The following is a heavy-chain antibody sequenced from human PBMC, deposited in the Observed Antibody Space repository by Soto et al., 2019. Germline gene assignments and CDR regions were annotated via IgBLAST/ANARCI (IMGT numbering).Heavy chain of an antibody. V-gene: IGHV1-58*01. CDR1: VFTFTGSA. CDR3: AADSYGDYYYYGMDV. D-gene: IGHD5-18*01. CDR2: IVVGSGNT. Sequence: SVKVSCKASVFTFTGSAVQWVRQARGQRLEWIGWIVVGSGNTNYAQKFQERVTITRDMATSTAYMELSSLRSEDTAVYYCAADSYGDYYYYGMDVWGQGATVTVSS. J-gene: IGHJ6*01.